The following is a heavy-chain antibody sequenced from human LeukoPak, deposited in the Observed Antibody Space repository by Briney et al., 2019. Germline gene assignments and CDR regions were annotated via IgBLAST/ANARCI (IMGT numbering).Heavy chain of an antibody. V-gene: IGHV1-18*01. CDR2: ISAYNGNT. CDR1: GYTFTSYG. CDR3: ARLDCSSTSCYGGLGY. Sequence: ASVKVSCKASGYTFTSYGISWVRQAPGQGLEWMGWISAYNGNTNYAQKLQGRVTTTTDTSTSTAYMELRSLRSDDTAVYYCARLDCSSTSCYGGLGYWGQGTLVTVSS. J-gene: IGHJ4*02. D-gene: IGHD2-2*01.